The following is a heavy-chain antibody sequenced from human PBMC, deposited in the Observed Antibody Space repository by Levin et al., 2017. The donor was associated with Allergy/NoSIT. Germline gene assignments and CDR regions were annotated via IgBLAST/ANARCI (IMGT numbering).Heavy chain of an antibody. V-gene: IGHV3-74*01. D-gene: IGHD1-26*01. Sequence: QAGGSLRLSCAASGFTFSSYWLHWVRQAPGKGLVWVSRINSDGSSTTYADSVKGRFTISRDNANNTLYLQMNSLRAEDTAVYYCTRDRGSYGYWGQGTLVTVSS. J-gene: IGHJ4*02. CDR3: TRDRGSYGY. CDR1: GFTFSSYW. CDR2: INSDGSST.